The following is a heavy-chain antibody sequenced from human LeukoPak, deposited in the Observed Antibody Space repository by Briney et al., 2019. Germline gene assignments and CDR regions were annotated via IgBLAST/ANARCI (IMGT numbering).Heavy chain of an antibody. CDR3: AREGYGGTSDAFDI. CDR1: GFTFSTYE. D-gene: IGHD4-23*01. CDR2: ISSSGSI. Sequence: PGGSLRLSCATFGFTFSTYEMDWVRQAPGKGLEWVSYISSSGSIYYTDSVKGRFTISRDNAKNSLYLQMNSLRAEDTAIYYCAREGYGGTSDAFDIWGQGTMVTVSS. V-gene: IGHV3-48*03. J-gene: IGHJ3*02.